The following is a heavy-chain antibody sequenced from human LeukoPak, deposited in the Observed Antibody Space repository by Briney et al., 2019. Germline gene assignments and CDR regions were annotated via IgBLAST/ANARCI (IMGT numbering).Heavy chain of an antibody. J-gene: IGHJ5*02. Sequence: PGRSLRLSCAVSGFTFSTYAMHWVRQAPGKGLEWVAFISYDGRNKYYADSVKGRFTISRDNSKNTLFLQMNSLRAEDTAVYYCARGLIVVVPGKQVDWFDPWGQGTLVTVSS. D-gene: IGHD2-2*01. CDR2: ISYDGRNK. CDR1: GFTFSTYA. V-gene: IGHV3-30*04. CDR3: ARGLIVVVPGKQVDWFDP.